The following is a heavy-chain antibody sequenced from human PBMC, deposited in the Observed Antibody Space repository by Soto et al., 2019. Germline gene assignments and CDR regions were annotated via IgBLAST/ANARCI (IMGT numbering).Heavy chain of an antibody. J-gene: IGHJ4*02. D-gene: IGHD2-21*02. CDR3: ARGGDWQFDY. CDR1: GDSISSDKW. CDR2: IHHSGST. Sequence: QVQLQESGPGLVKPSGTLSLTCAVSGDSISSDKWWGWVRQPPGKGLEWIGEIHHSGSTNYNPSLKSRVTILVEKSKNQVSLELSSMTAADTAVYYCARGGDWQFDYWGQGTLVTVSS. V-gene: IGHV4-4*02.